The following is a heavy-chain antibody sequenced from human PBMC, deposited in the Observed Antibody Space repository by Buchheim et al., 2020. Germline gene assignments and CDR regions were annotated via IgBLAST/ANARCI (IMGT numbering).Heavy chain of an antibody. CDR3: ASSEDFGDYVFDY. V-gene: IGHV4-31*03. J-gene: IGHJ4*02. CDR2: IYYSGTT. D-gene: IGHD3-16*01. CDR1: GGSTRSSGYY. Sequence: QVQLQESGPGLVKPSQTLSLTCTVTGGSTRSSGYYWSWIRQHPGKGLEWIGYIYYSGTTYYNPSLKSRVTISIDTSKHHFSLKVTSVTAADTAVYYCASSEDFGDYVFDYWGQGTL.